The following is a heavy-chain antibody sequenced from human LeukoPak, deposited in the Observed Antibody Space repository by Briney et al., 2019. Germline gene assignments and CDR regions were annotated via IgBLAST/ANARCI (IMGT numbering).Heavy chain of an antibody. CDR2: IYPGDSDT. D-gene: IGHD6-19*01. CDR3: ARHRYSSGWSPFDY. J-gene: IGHJ4*02. V-gene: IGHV5-51*01. Sequence: KVSCKASGYTFTSYWIGWVRQMPGKGLEWMGIIYPGDSDTRYSPSFQGQVTISADKSISTAYLQWSSLKASDTAMYYCARHRYSSGWSPFDYWGQGTLVTVSS. CDR1: GYTFTSYW.